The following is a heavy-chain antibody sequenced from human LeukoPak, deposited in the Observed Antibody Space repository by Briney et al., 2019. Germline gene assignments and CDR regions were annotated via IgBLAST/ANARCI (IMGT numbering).Heavy chain of an antibody. Sequence: GGSLRLSCAVSGFTFSSYSMNWVRQAPGKGLEWVSYIDNSSSTIHYADSVKGRFTISRDNAQNSLYLQMNSLRAEDTAVYYCARERGRSVAGYYYGMDVWGQGTTVTVSS. D-gene: IGHD2-15*01. J-gene: IGHJ6*02. CDR1: GFTFSSYS. CDR2: IDNSSSTI. CDR3: ARERGRSVAGYYYGMDV. V-gene: IGHV3-48*01.